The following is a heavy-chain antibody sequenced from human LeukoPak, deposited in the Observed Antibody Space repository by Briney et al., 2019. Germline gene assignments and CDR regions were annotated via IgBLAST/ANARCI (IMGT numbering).Heavy chain of an antibody. V-gene: IGHV4-59*08. D-gene: IGHD2-21*02. Sequence: SETLSLTCTVSGGSISGFYWSWIRQPPGKGLEWIGYIHYSGSTNYNPSLKSRVIISLDTSKNQFSLRLSSVTAADTAVYYCARHARKRLTSNWDFWGQGNLVTVSS. CDR3: ARHARKRLTSNWDF. CDR1: GGSISGFY. CDR2: IHYSGST. J-gene: IGHJ4*02.